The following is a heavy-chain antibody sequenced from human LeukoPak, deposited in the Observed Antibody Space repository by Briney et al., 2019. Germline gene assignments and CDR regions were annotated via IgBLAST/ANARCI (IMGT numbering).Heavy chain of an antibody. CDR2: ISYDGSNK. V-gene: IGHV3-30*18. CDR3: AKDPRRYSRTGGYFDY. J-gene: IGHJ4*02. Sequence: GGSLRLSCAAFRFTFSNYGMHWVRQAPGKGLEWVAFISYDGSNKYYADSVKGRFTISRDNSKNTLYLQMNSLRAEDTAVYYCAKDPRRYSRTGGYFDYWGQGTLVTVSS. D-gene: IGHD6-13*01. CDR1: RFTFSNYG.